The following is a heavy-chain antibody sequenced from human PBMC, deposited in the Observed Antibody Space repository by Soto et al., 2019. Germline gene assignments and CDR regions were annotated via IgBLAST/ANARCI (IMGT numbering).Heavy chain of an antibody. CDR2: ISYDGSNK. CDR1: GLTFSSYA. CDR3: ARDPNYRFDIWSVSGWFDP. D-gene: IGHD3-3*01. Sequence: QVQLVESGGGVVQPGRSLRLSCAASGLTFSSYAMHWVRQAPGKGLEWVAVISYDGSNKYYADSVKGRFTISRDNSKNTLYLQMNSLGAEDLAVYYCARDPNYRFDIWSVSGWFDPWGQGTKVTVSS. J-gene: IGHJ5*02. V-gene: IGHV3-30-3*01.